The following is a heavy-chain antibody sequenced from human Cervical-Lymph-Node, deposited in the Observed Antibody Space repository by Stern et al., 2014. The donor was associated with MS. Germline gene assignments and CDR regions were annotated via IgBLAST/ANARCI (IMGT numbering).Heavy chain of an antibody. J-gene: IGHJ4*02. CDR1: GDSISGYY. CDR3: AKYVRGDGLYSLNY. Sequence: QVQLQESGPGLVRPSETLSLTCSVSGDSISGYYWSWIRQPPGKGLEWIGYVYYTGSTNYNPSLSSRVTMSVDTSKNQFSLRLNSVTPADTAVYYCAKYVRGDGLYSLNYWGQGTLITVSS. D-gene: IGHD2-15*01. CDR2: VYYTGST. V-gene: IGHV4-59*01.